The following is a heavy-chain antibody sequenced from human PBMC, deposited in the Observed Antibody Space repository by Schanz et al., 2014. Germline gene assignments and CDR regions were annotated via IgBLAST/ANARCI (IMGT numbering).Heavy chain of an antibody. V-gene: IGHV3-23*04. CDR3: AREGTVIRGLSGWFDP. J-gene: IGHJ5*02. Sequence: EVQLVESGGGLVQPGGSLRLSCAASGFTFSSYAMSWVRQAPGKGLEWVSTISGGGGGYRPYADSVKGRFTISRDNSINTLSLQMNSLSADDTAVYYCAREGTVIRGLSGWFDPWGQGTLVTVSS. CDR1: GFTFSSYA. D-gene: IGHD3-10*01. CDR2: ISGGGGGYR.